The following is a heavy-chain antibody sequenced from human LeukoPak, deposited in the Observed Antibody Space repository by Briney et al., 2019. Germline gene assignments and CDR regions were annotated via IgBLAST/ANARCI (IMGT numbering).Heavy chain of an antibody. CDR2: IYYSGST. D-gene: IGHD3-3*01. Sequence: SETLSLTCTVSGGSISSYYWSWIRQPPGKGLEWIGYIYYSGSTNYNPSLKSRVTISVDTSKNQFSLKLSSVTAADTAVYYCARHWDFWSGSYYMDVWGKGTTVTVSS. J-gene: IGHJ6*03. V-gene: IGHV4-59*08. CDR3: ARHWDFWSGSYYMDV. CDR1: GGSISSYY.